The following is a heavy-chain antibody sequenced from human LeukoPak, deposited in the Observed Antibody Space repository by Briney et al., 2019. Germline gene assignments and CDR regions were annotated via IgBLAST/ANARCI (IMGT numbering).Heavy chain of an antibody. CDR3: ARVRGEGYKLYYYDYFMDV. CDR1: GYTFTSYH. J-gene: IGHJ6*03. V-gene: IGHV1-69*06. Sequence: SVKVSCKASGYTFTSYHMHWVRQAPGQGLEWMGGIIPISGTTNYAQRFRGRVTITGDKSTSTAYLELSGLRSEDTAVYYCARVRGEGYKLYYYDYFMDVWGIGTPVTVSS. D-gene: IGHD5-24*01. CDR2: IIPISGTT.